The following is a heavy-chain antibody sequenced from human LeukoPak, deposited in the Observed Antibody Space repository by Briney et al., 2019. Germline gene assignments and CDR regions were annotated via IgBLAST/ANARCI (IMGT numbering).Heavy chain of an antibody. CDR1: GFTFSSHL. Sequence: PGGSLRLSCAASGFTFSSHLMHWVRQAPGKGLVWVSRISSDGTYTNYADSVKGRFTISRDNAKNMLYLQMNSLRVEDTAVYYCATSGLGHYYFDYWGQGSLVTVSS. CDR3: ATSGLGHYYFDY. D-gene: IGHD3-10*01. CDR2: ISSDGTYT. V-gene: IGHV3-74*01. J-gene: IGHJ4*02.